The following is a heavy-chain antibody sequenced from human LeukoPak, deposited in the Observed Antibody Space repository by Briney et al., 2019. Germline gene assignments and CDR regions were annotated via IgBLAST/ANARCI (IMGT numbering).Heavy chain of an antibody. D-gene: IGHD1-26*01. Sequence: GGSLRLSCAASGFTFSSYAMHWVRQAPGKGLEYVSAISSNGGSTYYANSVKGRFTISRDNSKNTLYLQIGSLRAEDMAVYYCARAGELLGAFDIWGQGTMVTVSS. CDR1: GFTFSSYA. CDR2: ISSNGGST. V-gene: IGHV3-64*01. J-gene: IGHJ3*02. CDR3: ARAGELLGAFDI.